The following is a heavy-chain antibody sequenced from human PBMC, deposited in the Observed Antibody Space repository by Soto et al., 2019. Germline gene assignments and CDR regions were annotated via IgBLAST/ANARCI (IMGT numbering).Heavy chain of an antibody. D-gene: IGHD3-3*01. CDR2: IYSGGST. CDR3: ARVGRNDFWSGYRVGSFDY. J-gene: IGHJ4*02. Sequence: EVQLVESGGGLIQPGGSLRLSCATSGFTVSSNYMSWVRQAPGKGLEWVSVIYSGGSTYYADSVKGRFTISRDNSKNTLYLQMNSLRAEDTAVYYCARVGRNDFWSGYRVGSFDYWGQGTLVTVSS. V-gene: IGHV3-53*01. CDR1: GFTVSSNY.